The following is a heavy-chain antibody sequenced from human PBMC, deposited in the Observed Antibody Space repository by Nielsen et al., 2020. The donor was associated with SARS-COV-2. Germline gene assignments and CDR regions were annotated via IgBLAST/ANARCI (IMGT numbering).Heavy chain of an antibody. D-gene: IGHD5-24*01. CDR3: ARGGRDGDFTQHLDY. V-gene: IGHV5-51*01. J-gene: IGHJ4*02. Sequence: GESLKISCQGSGYSFTSYWIGWVRQMPGKGLEWVGIIYPGDSDTSYSPSFQGQVTISADNSMNTAYLQWNSLKASDTAMYYCARGGRDGDFTQHLDYWGQGTLVTVSS. CDR1: GYSFTSYW. CDR2: IYPGDSDT.